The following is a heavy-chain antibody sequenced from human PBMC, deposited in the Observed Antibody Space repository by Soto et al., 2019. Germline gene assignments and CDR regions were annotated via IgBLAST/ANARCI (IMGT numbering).Heavy chain of an antibody. CDR1: GYRFNSYW. CDR2: IYPGDSDT. Sequence: GESLKISCKGSGYRFNSYWIVWVRQMPGKGLEWMGMIYPGDSDTRYSPSFQGQITISADKFISTAYLQWSSLKASDTAMYYCAKHDGRNGYNFDYWGQGTLVTVSS. D-gene: IGHD5-12*01. CDR3: AKHDGRNGYNFDY. V-gene: IGHV5-51*01. J-gene: IGHJ4*02.